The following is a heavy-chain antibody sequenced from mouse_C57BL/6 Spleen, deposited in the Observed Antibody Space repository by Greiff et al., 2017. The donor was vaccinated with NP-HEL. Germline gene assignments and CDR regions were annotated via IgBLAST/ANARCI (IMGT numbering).Heavy chain of an antibody. Sequence: VKLVESGPGLVQPSQSLSITCTVSGFSLTSYGVHWVRQSPGKGLEWLGVIWRGGSTDYNAAFMSRLSITKDNSKSQVFFKMNSLQADDTAIYYCAKNNDYWYFDVWGTGTTVTVSS. CDR1: GFSLTSYG. D-gene: IGHD2-3*01. CDR2: IWRGGST. CDR3: AKNNDYWYFDV. J-gene: IGHJ1*03. V-gene: IGHV2-5*01.